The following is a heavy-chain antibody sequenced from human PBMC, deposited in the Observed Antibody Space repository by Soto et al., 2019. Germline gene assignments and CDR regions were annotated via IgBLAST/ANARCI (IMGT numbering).Heavy chain of an antibody. CDR3: AKAGSGGWYFDH. D-gene: IGHD6-19*01. Sequence: EVQLLESGGGLVQPGGSLRLSCAASGFTFISYAMNWVRQAPGKGLEWVSGISAIGSSTYYADSVKGRFTFSRDNSKNTLYLQINSLRAEDTAVYYCAKAGSGGWYFDHWGQGTLVTVSS. CDR2: ISAIGSST. V-gene: IGHV3-23*01. CDR1: GFTFISYA. J-gene: IGHJ4*02.